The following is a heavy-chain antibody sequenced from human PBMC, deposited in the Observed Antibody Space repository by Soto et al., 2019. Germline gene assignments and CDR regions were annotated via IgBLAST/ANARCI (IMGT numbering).Heavy chain of an antibody. J-gene: IGHJ4*02. D-gene: IGHD1-26*01. CDR3: ARKSPIVGARCFDD. CDR1: GYRFSGYY. CDR2: INPNSGAT. V-gene: IGHV1-2*02. Sequence: ASVKVSCKASGYRFSGYYMHWVRQAPGQGLEWMGWINPNSGATDSAQKFQGRVTMTWDTSITSAYMELSSLTSDDTAVYFCARKSPIVGARCFDDWGQGTMVTVSS.